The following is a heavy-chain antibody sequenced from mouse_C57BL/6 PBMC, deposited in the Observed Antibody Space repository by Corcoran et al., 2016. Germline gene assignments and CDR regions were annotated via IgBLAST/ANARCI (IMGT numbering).Heavy chain of an antibody. CDR2: IYWDDDK. V-gene: IGHV8-12*01. CDR3: ARSLYGNSYAMDY. D-gene: IGHD2-1*01. CDR1: GFSLSTSGMG. Sequence: QVTLQESGPGILQSSQTLSLPCSFSGFSLSTSGMGVSWIRQPSGKGLEWLAHIYWDDDKRYNPSLKSRLTISKDTSRNQVFLKITSVDTADTATYYCARSLYGNSYAMDYWGQGTSVTVSS. J-gene: IGHJ4*01.